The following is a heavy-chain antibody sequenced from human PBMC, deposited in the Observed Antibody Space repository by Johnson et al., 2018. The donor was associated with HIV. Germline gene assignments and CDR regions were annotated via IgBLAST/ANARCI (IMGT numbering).Heavy chain of an antibody. CDR3: ARVLRFLEWLSYNTDDAFDI. Sequence: QVQLVESGGGVVQPGRSLGLSCAASGLTFRSYGMHWVRQAPGKGLEWVAVIWYDGSEKYYVDSVKGRFTISRDNSKNTLYLQMNSLRAEDTAVYYCARVLRFLEWLSYNTDDAFDIWGQGTMVTVSS. J-gene: IGHJ3*02. CDR2: IWYDGSEK. D-gene: IGHD3-3*01. V-gene: IGHV3-33*01. CDR1: GLTFRSYG.